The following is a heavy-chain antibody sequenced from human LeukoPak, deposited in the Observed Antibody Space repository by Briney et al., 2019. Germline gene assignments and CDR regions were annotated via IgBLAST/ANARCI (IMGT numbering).Heavy chain of an antibody. D-gene: IGHD3-16*01. J-gene: IGHJ6*02. CDR3: ARGGGLDV. CDR2: IYGGNT. CDR1: GFTFSNYA. V-gene: IGHV3-23*01. Sequence: PGGSLRLSRAASGFTFSNYAMSWVRQAPGKGLEWVSGIYGGNTYYADSVKGRFTISRDNSKNSLYLQMSSLRAEDTAVYFCARGGGLDVWGQGATVTVSS.